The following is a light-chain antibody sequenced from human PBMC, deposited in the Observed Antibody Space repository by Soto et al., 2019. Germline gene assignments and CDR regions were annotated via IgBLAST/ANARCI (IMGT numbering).Light chain of an antibody. CDR2: SNN. CDR3: AAWDDSLNGPL. Sequence: QSVLTQPPSASGTPGQRVTISCSGSSSNIGSNTVNWYQQLPGTAPTLLIYSNNQRPSGVPDRFSGSKSGTSASLAVNGLQSGDEADYYCAAWDDSLNGPLFGGGTKRPS. V-gene: IGLV1-44*01. CDR1: SSNIGSNT. J-gene: IGLJ3*02.